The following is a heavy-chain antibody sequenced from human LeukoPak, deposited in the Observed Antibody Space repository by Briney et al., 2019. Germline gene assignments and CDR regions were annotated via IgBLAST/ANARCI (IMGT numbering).Heavy chain of an antibody. Sequence: GGSLRLSCAASGSTFSNFGMHWVRQAPGKGLEWVAVISYDAKVTYYADSVKGRFTISRDNSKNTLYLQMTSLRGEDTALYYCAKERDYRVSTSCDYWGQGTQVTVSS. CDR2: ISYDAKVT. J-gene: IGHJ4*02. V-gene: IGHV3-30*18. D-gene: IGHD3-10*01. CDR3: AKERDYRVSTSCDY. CDR1: GSTFSNFG.